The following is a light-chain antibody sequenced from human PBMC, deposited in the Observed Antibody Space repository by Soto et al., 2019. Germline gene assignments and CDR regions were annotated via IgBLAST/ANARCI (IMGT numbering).Light chain of an antibody. J-gene: IGKJ4*01. V-gene: IGKV3-15*01. CDR1: QSVSST. CDR2: GAS. Sequence: IVMTQSPDTLSVSPGERATLFCRASQSVSSTVAWYQQRPGQAPRLLIYGASTRATGIPARFSGSGSGTEFTLTISSLQSEDFPVYYCQQYNDWLTFGGGTKVEIK. CDR3: QQYNDWLT.